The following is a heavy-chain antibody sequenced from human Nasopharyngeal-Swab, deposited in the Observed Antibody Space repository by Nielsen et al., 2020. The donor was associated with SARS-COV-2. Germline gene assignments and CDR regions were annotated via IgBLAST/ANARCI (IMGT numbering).Heavy chain of an antibody. CDR1: GFTFSSYG. CDR3: ARDTENSLWY. Sequence: GGSLRLSCAASGFTFSSYGMHWVRQAPGKGLEWVAVISYDGSNKYYADSVKGRFTISRDKSKNTMYLQMNSLRAEDTAVYYCARDTENSLWYWGQGTLVTVSS. V-gene: IGHV3-30*03. D-gene: IGHD4-23*01. J-gene: IGHJ4*02. CDR2: ISYDGSNK.